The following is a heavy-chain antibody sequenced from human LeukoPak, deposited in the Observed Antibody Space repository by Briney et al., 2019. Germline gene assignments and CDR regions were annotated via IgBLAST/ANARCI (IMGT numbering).Heavy chain of an antibody. CDR2: ISGSGGNT. CDR3: AKDGYGDPRFDY. V-gene: IGHV3-23*01. CDR1: GFTFSSYA. D-gene: IGHD4-17*01. Sequence: GGSLRLSCAASGFTFSSYAMSWVRQAPGKGLEWVSAISGSGGNTYYADSVKGRFTISRDNSKNTLYLQMNSLRAEDTAVYYCAKDGYGDPRFDYWGQGTLVTVSS. J-gene: IGHJ4*02.